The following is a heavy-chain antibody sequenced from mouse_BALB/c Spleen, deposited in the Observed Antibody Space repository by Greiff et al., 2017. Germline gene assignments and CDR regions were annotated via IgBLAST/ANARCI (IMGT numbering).Heavy chain of an antibody. Sequence: EVQVVESGGGLVQPGGSMKLSCVASGFTFSNYWMNWVRQSPEKGLEWVAEIRLKSNNYATHYAESVKGRFTISRDDSKSSVYLQMNNLRAEDTGIYYCTRGYYGSFAYWGQGTLVTVSA. V-gene: IGHV6-6*02. D-gene: IGHD2-2*01. CDR3: TRGYYGSFAY. CDR2: IRLKSNNYAT. J-gene: IGHJ3*01. CDR1: GFTFSNYW.